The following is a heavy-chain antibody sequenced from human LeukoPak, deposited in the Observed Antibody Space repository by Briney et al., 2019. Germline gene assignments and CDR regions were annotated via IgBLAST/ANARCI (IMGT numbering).Heavy chain of an antibody. D-gene: IGHD5-18*01. CDR2: INSDGSIT. CDR3: ARDAVDTANAV. V-gene: IGHV3-74*01. J-gene: IGHJ6*02. Sequence: GGPLRLSCAASGLTFTTYWMHWVRQAPGKGLVWVSHINSDGSITSYADSVKGRFTISRDNAKNTLYLQMNSLRAEDTAVYYCARDAVDTANAVWGQGTTVTVSS. CDR1: GLTFTTYW.